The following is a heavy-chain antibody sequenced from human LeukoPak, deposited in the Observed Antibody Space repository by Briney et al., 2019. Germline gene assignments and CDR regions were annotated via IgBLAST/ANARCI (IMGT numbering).Heavy chain of an antibody. CDR1: GYTLTELS. CDR2: YDPAGGET. J-gene: IGHJ4*02. CDR3: ATQLSSGWPLRHLPFDY. Sequence: ASVKVSCKVSGYTLTELSMHWVRQAPGKGLEWMGGYDPAGGETIYAQKFQGRVTMTEDTSTDTAYMELSSLRSEDTAVYYCATQLSSGWPLRHLPFDYWGQGTLVTVSS. D-gene: IGHD3-22*01. V-gene: IGHV1-24*01.